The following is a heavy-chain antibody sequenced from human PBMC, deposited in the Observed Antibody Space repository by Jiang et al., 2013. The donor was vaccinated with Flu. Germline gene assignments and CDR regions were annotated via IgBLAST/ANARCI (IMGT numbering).Heavy chain of an antibody. CDR3: ARGRITMVRGVTKHYWYFDL. CDR2: INHSGST. CDR1: GGSFSGYY. J-gene: IGHJ2*01. Sequence: LLKPSETLSLTCAVYGGSFSGYYWSWIRQPPGKGLEWIGEINHSGSTNYNPSLKSRVTISVDTSKNQFSLKLSSVTAADTAVYYCARGRITMVRGVTKHYWYFDLWGRGTLVTVSS. V-gene: IGHV4-34*01. D-gene: IGHD3-10*01.